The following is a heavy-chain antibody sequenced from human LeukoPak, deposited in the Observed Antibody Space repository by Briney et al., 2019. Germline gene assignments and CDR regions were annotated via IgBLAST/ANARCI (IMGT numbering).Heavy chain of an antibody. CDR3: AGSGYWGYFDY. CDR1: GITVSSNY. J-gene: IGHJ4*02. CDR2: IYSDGST. Sequence: GGSLRLSCAASGITVSSNYMSWVRQAPGKGLEWVSIIYSDGSTHYADSVKGRFTISRDNSKNTLYLQMNSLRAEDTAMYYCAGSGYWGYFDYWGQGTLVTVSS. D-gene: IGHD3-22*01. V-gene: IGHV3-53*01.